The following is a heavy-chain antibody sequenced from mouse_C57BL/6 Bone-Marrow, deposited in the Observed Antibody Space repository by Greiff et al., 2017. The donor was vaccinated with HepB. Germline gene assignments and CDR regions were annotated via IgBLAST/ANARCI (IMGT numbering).Heavy chain of an antibody. Sequence: DVMLVESGGDLVKPGGSLKLSCAASGFTFSSYGMSWVRQTPDKRLEWVATISSGGSYTYYPDSVKGRFTISRDNAKNTLYLQMSSLKSEDTAMYYCARYDGYPFYAMDYWGQGTSVTVSS. CDR1: GFTFSSYG. CDR3: ARYDGYPFYAMDY. CDR2: ISSGGSYT. J-gene: IGHJ4*01. V-gene: IGHV5-6*02. D-gene: IGHD2-3*01.